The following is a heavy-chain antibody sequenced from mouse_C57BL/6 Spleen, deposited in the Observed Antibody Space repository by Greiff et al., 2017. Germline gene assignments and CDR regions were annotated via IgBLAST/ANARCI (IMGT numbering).Heavy chain of an antibody. J-gene: IGHJ2*01. CDR2: IDPSDSDT. CDR3: VGGGFDD. Sequence: VQLQQPGAELVRPGSSVKLSCKASGYTFTSYWMHWVQQRPIQGLEWIGNIDPSDSDTHYNHKFKDKATLTVDKSSSTAYMQLSSLSSGDSAVYYCVGGGFDDWGQGTTLTVSS. CDR1: GYTFTSYW. V-gene: IGHV1-52*01. D-gene: IGHD1-1*02.